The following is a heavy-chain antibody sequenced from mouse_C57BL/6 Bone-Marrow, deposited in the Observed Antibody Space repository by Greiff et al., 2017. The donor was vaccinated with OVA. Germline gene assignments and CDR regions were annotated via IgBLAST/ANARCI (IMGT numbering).Heavy chain of an antibody. CDR1: GYTFTSYW. CDR2: IYPGSGST. CDR3: ARGIYYGNYMDY. D-gene: IGHD2-1*01. V-gene: IGHV1-55*01. Sequence: QVQLKQPGAELVKPGASVKMSCKASGYTFTSYWITWVKQRPGQGLEWIGDIYPGSGSTNYNEKFKSKATLTVDTSSSTAYMQLSSLTSEDSAVYYCARGIYYGNYMDYWGQGTSVTVSS. J-gene: IGHJ4*01.